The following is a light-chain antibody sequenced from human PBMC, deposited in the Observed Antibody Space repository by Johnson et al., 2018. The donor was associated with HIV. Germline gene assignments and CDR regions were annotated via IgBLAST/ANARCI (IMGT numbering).Light chain of an antibody. CDR3: GTWNSSLSGGPYV. CDR2: DND. CDR1: SSNIGNNY. J-gene: IGLJ1*01. V-gene: IGLV1-51*01. Sequence: QSVLTQPPSVSAAPGQKVTISCSGSSSNIGNNYVSWYQQLPGTAPKLLIYDNDKRPSGIPDRFSGSKSGTSATLGITGLQTGDEDDYYCGTWNSSLSGGPYVFGTGTKVTAL.